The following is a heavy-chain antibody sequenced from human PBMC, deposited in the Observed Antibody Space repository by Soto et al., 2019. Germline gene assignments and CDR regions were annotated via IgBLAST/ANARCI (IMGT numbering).Heavy chain of an antibody. Sequence: QVHLQESGPGLVKPSGTRSLTCVVSGASVSGVDWWSWVGQTPGKGREGMGDVFHNGDTRYSPSLQSRLYISLDKSKNVFSLDVRSVTAADSAIYYCARHRLKYSSSGDQHRGMDVWGQGTTVTVSS. CDR1: GASVSGVDW. CDR2: VFHNGDT. D-gene: IGHD6-19*01. CDR3: ARHRLKYSSSGDQHRGMDV. V-gene: IGHV4-4*02. J-gene: IGHJ6*02.